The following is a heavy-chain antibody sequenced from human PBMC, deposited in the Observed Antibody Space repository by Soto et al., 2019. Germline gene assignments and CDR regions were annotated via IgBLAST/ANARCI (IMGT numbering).Heavy chain of an antibody. CDR1: GGSISSGGYY. D-gene: IGHD3-16*01. V-gene: IGHV4-31*03. CDR2: IYYSGST. Sequence: SSETLSLTCTVSGGSISSGGYYWSWIRQHPGKGLEWIGYIYYSGSTYYNPSLKSRVTISVDTSKNQFSLKLSSVTAADTAVYYCARDSYIWGTSFDYWGQGTLVTVSS. CDR3: ARDSYIWGTSFDY. J-gene: IGHJ4*02.